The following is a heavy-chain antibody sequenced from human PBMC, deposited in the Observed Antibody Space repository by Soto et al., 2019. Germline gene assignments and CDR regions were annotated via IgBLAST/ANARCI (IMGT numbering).Heavy chain of an antibody. V-gene: IGHV4-4*02. CDR2: IYHSGST. J-gene: IGHJ6*02. CDR1: GGSISSSNW. Sequence: QVQLQESGPGLVKPSGTLSLTCAVSGGSISSSNWWSWVRQPPGKGLEWIGEIYHSGSTNSNPSLQSRVTISVDKSKNQFSLKLSSVTAADTAVYYCAKVSGSYYYGMDVWGQGTTVTVSS. D-gene: IGHD1-26*01. CDR3: AKVSGSYYYGMDV.